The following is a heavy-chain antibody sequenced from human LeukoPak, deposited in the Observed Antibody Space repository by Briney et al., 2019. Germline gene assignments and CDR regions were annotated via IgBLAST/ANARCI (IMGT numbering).Heavy chain of an antibody. D-gene: IGHD3-3*01. J-gene: IGHJ4*02. CDR1: GFTFSSYA. CDR2: ISYDGSNK. V-gene: IGHV3-30-3*01. CDR3: ASAGRFLDYYYFDY. Sequence: PGGSLRPSCAASGFTFSSYAMHWVRQAPGKGLEWVAVISYDGSNKYYADSVKGRFTISRDNSKNTLYLQMNSLRAEDTAVYYCASAGRFLDYYYFDYWGQGTLVTVSS.